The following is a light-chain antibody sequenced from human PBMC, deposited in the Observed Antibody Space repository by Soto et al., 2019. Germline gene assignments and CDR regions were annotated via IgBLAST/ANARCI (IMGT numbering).Light chain of an antibody. J-gene: IGLJ7*01. CDR2: SDN. CDR3: AAWDDSLDAAV. V-gene: IGLV1-44*01. CDR1: SSNLGTNT. Sequence: QSVLTQPPSASGTPGQRVTISCSGSSSNLGTNTVNWYQHPPGTAPKLLIYSDNQRPSGVPDRFSASKSDTSASLAISGLQSEDEADYYCAAWDDSLDAAVFGGGTQLT.